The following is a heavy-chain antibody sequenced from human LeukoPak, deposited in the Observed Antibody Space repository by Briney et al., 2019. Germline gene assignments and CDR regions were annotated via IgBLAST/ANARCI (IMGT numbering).Heavy chain of an antibody. V-gene: IGHV4-39*01. CDR2: IYYSGST. CDR1: GGSLSSSSYY. Sequence: PSETLSLTSTVSGGSLSSSSYYWGWIRQPPGRGLEGIGSIYYSGSTYYNPSLKSRVTISVDTSKNQFSPKLSSVTAADTAVYYCARHRKIAAPLDYWGQGTLVTVSS. CDR3: ARHRKIAAPLDY. J-gene: IGHJ4*02. D-gene: IGHD6-13*01.